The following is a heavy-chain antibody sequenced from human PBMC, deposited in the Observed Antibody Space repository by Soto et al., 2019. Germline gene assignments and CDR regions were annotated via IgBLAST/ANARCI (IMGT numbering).Heavy chain of an antibody. J-gene: IGHJ3*02. V-gene: IGHV4-34*01. CDR3: ARDRSGTSNSFDAFDI. Sequence: SEILSLTCDVHGESLSGYSWSWIRQPPGKGLEWIGEINFRGTTNYHPSLKGRVAISIDMSKNQFSLRLDSVTAADTAVYYCARDRSGTSNSFDAFDIWGQGRMVTVSS. CDR2: INFRGTT. D-gene: IGHD1-1*01. CDR1: GESLSGYS.